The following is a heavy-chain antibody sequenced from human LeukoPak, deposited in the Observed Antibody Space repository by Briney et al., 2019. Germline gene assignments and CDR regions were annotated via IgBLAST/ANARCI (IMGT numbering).Heavy chain of an antibody. D-gene: IGHD4-11*01. CDR3: ARDPDFSAFDI. J-gene: IGHJ3*02. CDR1: GFTFRNYG. Sequence: GTSLRLSCAASGFTFRNYGMNWVRQAPGGGLEFVANINPDESTKNYVDSVKGRFTISRDNAKNSLYLQMNSLRAEDTAVYYCARDPDFSAFDIWGQGTLVTVSS. CDR2: INPDESTK. V-gene: IGHV3-7*03.